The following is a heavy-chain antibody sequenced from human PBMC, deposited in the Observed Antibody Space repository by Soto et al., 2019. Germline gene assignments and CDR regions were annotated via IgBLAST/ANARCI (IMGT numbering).Heavy chain of an antibody. CDR2: VYYSGAT. V-gene: IGHV4-31*03. Sequence: TLSLTCTVSGDSMATGGHYYNWIRQVPGKGLEWIGYVYYSGATHYTPSLRARATISRDTSKNQFSLRLISVTAADTALYYCARDKDLQPTVWGFWGQGIQVTVSS. CDR1: GDSMATGGHY. J-gene: IGHJ4*02. CDR3: ARDKDLQPTVWGF. D-gene: IGHD3-16*01.